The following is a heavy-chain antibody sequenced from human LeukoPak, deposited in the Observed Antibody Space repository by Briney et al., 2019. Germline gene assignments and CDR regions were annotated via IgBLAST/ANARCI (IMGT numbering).Heavy chain of an antibody. CDR1: GGSISSSNYY. CDR2: IYYSGNT. J-gene: IGHJ5*02. D-gene: IGHD3-3*01. CDR3: ARERGRPIFGVVKHWFDP. Sequence: SETLSLTCTVSGGSISSSNYYWGWIRQPPGKGLEWIGSIYYSGNTYHNPSLKSRVTISVDTSKNQFSLKLSSVTAADTAVYYCARERGRPIFGVVKHWFDPWGQGNLVTVSS. V-gene: IGHV4-39*07.